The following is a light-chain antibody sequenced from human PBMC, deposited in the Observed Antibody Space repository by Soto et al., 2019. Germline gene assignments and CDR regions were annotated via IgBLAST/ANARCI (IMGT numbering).Light chain of an antibody. J-gene: IGKJ1*01. CDR2: GAS. V-gene: IGKV3-20*01. CDR3: QQYGSSPRT. Sequence: IVLTQSPGTLSLSPGERATLSCRASQSVRSDYLAWYQQKPGQAPRLHIYGASTRATGIPDRFTGSGSGTDFTLTISRLEPEDFAVYYCQQYGSSPRTFGQGTKVELK. CDR1: QSVRSDY.